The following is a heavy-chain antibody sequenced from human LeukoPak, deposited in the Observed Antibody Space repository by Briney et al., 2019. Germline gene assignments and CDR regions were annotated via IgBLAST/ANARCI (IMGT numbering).Heavy chain of an antibody. J-gene: IGHJ2*01. Sequence: SGTLSLTCAVSGGSISSGGYSWSWIRQPPGKGLEWIGYIYYSGSTYYNPSLKSRVTISVDTSKNQFSLKLSSVTAADTAVYYCTTWSRPGSYFRGWYLDLWGRGTLVTVSS. D-gene: IGHD3-10*01. CDR1: GGSISSGGYS. CDR3: TTWSRPGSYFRGWYLDL. V-gene: IGHV4-30-4*07. CDR2: IYYSGST.